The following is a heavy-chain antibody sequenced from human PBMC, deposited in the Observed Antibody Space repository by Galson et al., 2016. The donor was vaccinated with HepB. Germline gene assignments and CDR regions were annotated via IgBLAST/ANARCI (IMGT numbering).Heavy chain of an antibody. D-gene: IGHD1-14*01. V-gene: IGHV2-5*02. CDR2: IYWDDDT. CDR1: GFSLTTFGVG. CDR3: ARSDRYCFDY. Sequence: PALVKPTQTLTLTCNFSGFSLTTFGVGVGWLRQPPGKPLEWLALIYWDDDTRYSPSLKSRLTLTKDTSKNQVVLSVTNMDTVDTATYYCARSDRYCFDYWGQGTLVTVSS. J-gene: IGHJ4*02.